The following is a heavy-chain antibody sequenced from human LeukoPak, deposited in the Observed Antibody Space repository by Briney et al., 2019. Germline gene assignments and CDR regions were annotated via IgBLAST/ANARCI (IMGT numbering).Heavy chain of an antibody. CDR2: INHSGST. J-gene: IGHJ6*02. Sequence: SETLSLTCAVYGGSFSGYYWSWIRQPPGKGLEWIGEINHSGSTNYSPSLKSRVTISVDTSKNQFSLKLSSVTAADTAVYYCARVSIIYYYYGMDVWGQGTTVTVSS. CDR3: ARVSIIYYYYGMDV. CDR1: GGSFSGYY. V-gene: IGHV4-34*01.